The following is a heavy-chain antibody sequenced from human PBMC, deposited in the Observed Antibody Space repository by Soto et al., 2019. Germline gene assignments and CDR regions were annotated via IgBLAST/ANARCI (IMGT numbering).Heavy chain of an antibody. Sequence: QVTVKESGPVLVKPTETLTLTCTVSGFSLSNAGLGVSWIRQPPGKALEWLAHIFSNDEKSYSTSLKSRLTISTDTSKSQVGRTMTNMDPVDTATYYCASTYSTSWYWFDPWGQGTLVTVSS. J-gene: IGHJ5*02. D-gene: IGHD2-2*01. V-gene: IGHV2-26*04. CDR2: IFSNDEK. CDR1: GFSLSNAGLG. CDR3: ASTYSTSWYWFDP.